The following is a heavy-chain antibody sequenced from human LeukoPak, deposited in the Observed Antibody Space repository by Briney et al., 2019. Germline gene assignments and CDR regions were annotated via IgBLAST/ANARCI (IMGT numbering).Heavy chain of an antibody. CDR1: GYTFTSYY. J-gene: IGHJ3*02. Sequence: GASVKVSCKASGYTFTSYYIHWVRQAPGQGLEWMGWISGYNDNTNYAQNLQGRVTITTDTSTSTAYMELRSLRSDDTAVYYCARGRYPHTSSWYGDAFDIWGQGTMVTVSS. CDR3: ARGRYPHTSSWYGDAFDI. V-gene: IGHV1-18*04. D-gene: IGHD6-13*01. CDR2: ISGYNDNT.